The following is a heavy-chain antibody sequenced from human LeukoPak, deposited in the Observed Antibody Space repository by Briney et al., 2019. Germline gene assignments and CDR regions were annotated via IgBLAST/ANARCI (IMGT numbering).Heavy chain of an antibody. CDR3: ARDDVTTGGAIDY. Sequence: ASVKVSCKASGYTFTGYYMHWVRQAPGQGLEWMGWINPNSGGTNYAQKFQGRVTMTRHTSISTAYMELSRLRSDDTAVYYCARDDVTTGGAIDYWGQGTLVTVSS. CDR2: INPNSGGT. D-gene: IGHD4-17*01. V-gene: IGHV1-2*02. CDR1: GYTFTGYY. J-gene: IGHJ4*02.